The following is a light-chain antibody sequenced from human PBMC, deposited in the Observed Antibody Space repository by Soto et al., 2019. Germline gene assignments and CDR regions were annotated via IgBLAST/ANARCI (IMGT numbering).Light chain of an antibody. V-gene: IGKV3-20*01. CDR3: QQYNGGWT. CDR2: GAS. Sequence: EIVLTQSPGTLSLSPGERATLSCRASQSVSSTYLAWYQQKPGQAPRLLIYGASSRATGIPDRFSGSGSGTDFTLTISRLEPEDFAVYYCQQYNGGWTFGQGTKVEIK. CDR1: QSVSSTY. J-gene: IGKJ1*01.